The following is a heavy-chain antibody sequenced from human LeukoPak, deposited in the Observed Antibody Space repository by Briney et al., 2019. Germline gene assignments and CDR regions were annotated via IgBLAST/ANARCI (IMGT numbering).Heavy chain of an antibody. CDR2: IIPILGIA. CDR1: GYTFKSYT. V-gene: IGHV1-69*04. J-gene: IGHJ6*03. Sequence: ASVKVSCKASGYTFKSYTISWVRQAPGQGLEWMGRIIPILGIANYAQKFQGRVTITADKSTSTAYMELSSLRSEDTAVYYCARDGAVPAAIGQYYYYMDVWGKGTTVTVSS. CDR3: ARDGAVPAAIGQYYYYMDV. D-gene: IGHD2-2*01.